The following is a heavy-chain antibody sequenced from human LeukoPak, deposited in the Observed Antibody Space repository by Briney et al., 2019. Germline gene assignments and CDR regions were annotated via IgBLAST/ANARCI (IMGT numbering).Heavy chain of an antibody. Sequence: GGSLTLSCPASGFTFRSYRMHWVRQAPVKGPVSGSRTHSDGSSTTNADSVKGRFTISRDNAKNTLYLQMNSLRAEDTAVYYCAREDYTTYYFDFWGQGTLVTVSS. V-gene: IGHV3-74*03. D-gene: IGHD4-11*01. J-gene: IGHJ4*02. CDR1: GFTFRSYR. CDR2: THSDGSST. CDR3: AREDYTTYYFDF.